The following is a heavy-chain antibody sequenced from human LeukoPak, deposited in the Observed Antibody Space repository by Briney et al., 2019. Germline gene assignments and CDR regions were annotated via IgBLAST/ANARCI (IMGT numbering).Heavy chain of an antibody. Sequence: GGSLRLSCGASGFTFINYGMHWVRQAPGKGLEGVAGISYDGRNIHYPDSVKGRFTISRDTSTDTLWLQMDSLRTEDTAVYYCAKGPLRGTAAAIDYWGQGTLVTVSS. J-gene: IGHJ4*02. CDR1: GFTFINYG. CDR2: ISYDGRNI. V-gene: IGHV3-30*18. CDR3: AKGPLRGTAAAIDY. D-gene: IGHD2-2*01.